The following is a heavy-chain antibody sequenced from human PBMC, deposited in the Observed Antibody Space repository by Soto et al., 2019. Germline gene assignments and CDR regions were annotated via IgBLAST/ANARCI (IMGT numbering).Heavy chain of an antibody. CDR1: GFTFRNYA. D-gene: IGHD6-19*01. J-gene: IGHJ4*02. CDR3: ARDTGTRTGWKLFDF. CDR2: ISGSGGST. Sequence: EVQLLESGGGLVQPGGSLRLSCAASGFTFRNYAMSWVRQAPGKGLEWVSGISGSGGSTSYADSVKGRFTISRDNSKNTLPLEMNTLRAEDTALYSCARDTGTRTGWKLFDFWGQGTLVTVSS. V-gene: IGHV3-23*01.